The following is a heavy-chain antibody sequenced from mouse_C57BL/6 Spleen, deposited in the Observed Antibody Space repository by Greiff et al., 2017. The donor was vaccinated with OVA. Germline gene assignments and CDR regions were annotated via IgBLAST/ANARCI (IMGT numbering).Heavy chain of an antibody. CDR3: ARYGFDYYGSSYAFDY. CDR1: GYAFSSSS. J-gene: IGHJ2*01. Sequence: LEESGPELVKPGASVKISCKASGYAFSSSSMNWVKQRPGKGLEWIGRIYPGDGDTNYNGKVKGKATLTADKSSSTAYMQLSSLTSEDSAVYFCARYGFDYYGSSYAFDYWGQGTTLTVSS. CDR2: IYPGDGDT. D-gene: IGHD1-1*01. V-gene: IGHV1-82*01.